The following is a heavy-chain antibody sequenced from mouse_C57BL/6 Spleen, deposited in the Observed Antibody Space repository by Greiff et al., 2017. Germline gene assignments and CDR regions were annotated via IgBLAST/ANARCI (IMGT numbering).Heavy chain of an antibody. CDR2: IHPNSGST. Sequence: QVQLQQPGAELVKPGASVKLSCKASGYTFTSYWMHWVKQRPGQGLEWIGMIHPNSGSTNYNEKFKSKATLTVDKSSSTAYMQLSSLTSEDAAVYYWANDGYSLFAYWGPWILVTVSA. CDR3: ANDGYSLFAY. D-gene: IGHD2-3*01. CDR1: GYTFTSYW. J-gene: IGHJ3*01. V-gene: IGHV1-64*01.